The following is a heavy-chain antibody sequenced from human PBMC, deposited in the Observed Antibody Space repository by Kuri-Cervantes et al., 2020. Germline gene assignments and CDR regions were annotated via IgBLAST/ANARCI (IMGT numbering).Heavy chain of an antibody. CDR3: ASGVGSPTYFDY. D-gene: IGHD3-3*01. CDR2: IYYSGST. J-gene: IGHJ4*02. V-gene: IGHV4-59*01. CDR1: GGSISSYY. Sequence: ESLKISCTVSGGSISSYYWSWIRQPPGKGLEWIGYIYYSGSTNYNPSLKSRVTISVDTSKNQFSLKLSSVTAADTAVYYCASGVGSPTYFDYWGQGTLVTVSS.